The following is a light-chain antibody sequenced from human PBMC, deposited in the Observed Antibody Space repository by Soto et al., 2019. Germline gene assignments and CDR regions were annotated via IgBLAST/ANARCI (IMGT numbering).Light chain of an antibody. CDR2: DAS. CDR1: QSISSW. V-gene: IGKV1-5*01. Sequence: DIQMTQSPSTLSASVGDRVTITCRASQSISSWLAWYQQKLGRAPRLLIYDASSLESGVPSRFSGSGYGTDFTLTINSLQPEDFATYYCQQAYSFPITFGQGTRLEIK. J-gene: IGKJ5*01. CDR3: QQAYSFPIT.